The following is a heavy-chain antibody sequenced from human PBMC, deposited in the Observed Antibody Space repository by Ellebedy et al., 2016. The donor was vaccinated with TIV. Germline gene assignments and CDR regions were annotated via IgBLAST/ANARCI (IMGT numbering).Heavy chain of an antibody. CDR3: ARLYPYGDYGYYFDY. V-gene: IGHV3-64D*06. CDR1: GFTFSSYA. Sequence: GESLKISCSASGFTFSSYAMHWVRQAPGKGLEYVSAISSNGGSTYYADSVKGRFTISRDNSKNTLYLQMSSLRAEDTAVYYCARLYPYGDYGYYFDYWGQGTLVTVSS. D-gene: IGHD4-17*01. CDR2: ISSNGGST. J-gene: IGHJ4*02.